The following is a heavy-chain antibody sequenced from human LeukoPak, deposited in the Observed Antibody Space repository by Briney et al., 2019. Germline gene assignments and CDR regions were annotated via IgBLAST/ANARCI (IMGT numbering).Heavy chain of an antibody. D-gene: IGHD3-3*02. V-gene: IGHV1-58*01. CDR3: AFFFYHGIGV. J-gene: IGHJ6*02. CDR2: IVVDGGNT. Sequence: SVKVSCKASGFTFTTFAVQWVRQARGQRLEWIGWIVVDGGNTHYAQKFQERVDIITDRSTNTVFMELRSLRSDDTAVYYPAFFFYHGIGVWGQGTTVTVSS. CDR1: GFTFTTFA.